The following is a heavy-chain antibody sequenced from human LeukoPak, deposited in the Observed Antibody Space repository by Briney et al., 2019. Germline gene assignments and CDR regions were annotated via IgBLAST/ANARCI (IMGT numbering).Heavy chain of an antibody. V-gene: IGHV3-9*01. CDR2: ISWNSGSI. D-gene: IGHD2-15*01. Sequence: PGRSLRLSCAASGFTFDDYAMHWVRQAPGKGLEWVSGISWNSGSIGYADSVKGRFTISRDNAKNSLYLQMNSLRAEDTAVYYCARDYSHLGPGDFDIWGQGTMVTVSS. CDR3: ARDYSHLGPGDFDI. CDR1: GFTFDDYA. J-gene: IGHJ3*02.